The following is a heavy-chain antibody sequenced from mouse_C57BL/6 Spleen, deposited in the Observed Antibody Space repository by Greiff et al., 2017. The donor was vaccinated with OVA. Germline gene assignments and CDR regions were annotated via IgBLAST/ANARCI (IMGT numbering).Heavy chain of an antibody. J-gene: IGHJ4*01. CDR1: GYTFTSYW. CDR2: IDPSDSYT. D-gene: IGHD2-1*01. V-gene: IGHV1-69*01. CDR3: ARRGNLLGEDY. Sequence: QVQLQQPGAELVMPGASVKLSCKASGYTFTSYWMHWVKQRPGQGLEWIGEIDPSDSYTNYNQKFKGKSTLTVDKSSSTAYMQLSSLTSEDSAVYYCARRGNLLGEDYWGQGTSVTVSS.